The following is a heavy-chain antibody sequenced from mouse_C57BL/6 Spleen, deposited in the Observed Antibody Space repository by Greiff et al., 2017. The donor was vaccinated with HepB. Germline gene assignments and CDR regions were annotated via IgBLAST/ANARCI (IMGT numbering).Heavy chain of an antibody. D-gene: IGHD1-1*01. Sequence: QVQLKESGAELVRPGTSVKVSCTASGYAFTNYLIEWVKQRPGQGLEWIGVINPGSGGTNYNEKFKGKATLSADKSSSTDYMQLSSLTTEDSAVYVCARWDYGSPFDYWGQGTTLTVSS. J-gene: IGHJ2*01. CDR3: ARWDYGSPFDY. CDR2: INPGSGGT. V-gene: IGHV1-54*01. CDR1: GYAFTNYL.